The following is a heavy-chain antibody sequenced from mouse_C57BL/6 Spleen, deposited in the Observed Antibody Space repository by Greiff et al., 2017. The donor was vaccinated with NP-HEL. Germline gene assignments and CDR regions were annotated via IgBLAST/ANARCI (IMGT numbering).Heavy chain of an antibody. CDR1: GYTFTSYW. CDR3: ARCHDYDNYAMDY. CDR2: IDPSDSYT. D-gene: IGHD2-4*01. V-gene: IGHV1-69*01. Sequence: VQLQQPGAELVMPGASVKLSCKASGYTFTSYWMHWVKQRPGQGLEWIGEIDPSDSYTNYNQKFKGKSTLTVDKSSSTAYMQLSSLTSEDSAVYYCARCHDYDNYAMDYWGQGTSVTVSS. J-gene: IGHJ4*01.